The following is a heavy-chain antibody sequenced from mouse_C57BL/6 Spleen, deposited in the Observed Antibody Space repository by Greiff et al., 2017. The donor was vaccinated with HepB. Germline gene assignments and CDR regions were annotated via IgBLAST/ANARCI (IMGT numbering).Heavy chain of an antibody. CDR3: ARGSIPITTVVATDY. J-gene: IGHJ2*01. Sequence: VQLQQSGAELMKPGASVKLSCKATGYTFTGYWIEWVKQRPGHGLEWIGEILPGSGSTNYNEKFKGKATFTADTSSNTAYVQLSSLTTEDSAIYYCARGSIPITTVVATDYWGQGTTLTVSS. D-gene: IGHD1-1*01. CDR2: ILPGSGST. V-gene: IGHV1-9*01. CDR1: GYTFTGYW.